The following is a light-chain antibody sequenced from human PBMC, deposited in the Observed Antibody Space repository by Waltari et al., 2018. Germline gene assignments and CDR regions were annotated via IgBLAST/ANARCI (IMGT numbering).Light chain of an antibody. Sequence: DIQLTQSPSFLSSSIGDRVIITSLPSQGISSFLAWYQHKPGKAPNLLIYDASTLQNGVPSRFSGSGSGTEFTLTISSLQPEDFATYYCQQFNSYPRTFGQGTKVQIK. CDR3: QQFNSYPRT. V-gene: IGKV1-9*01. CDR2: DAS. J-gene: IGKJ2*01. CDR1: QGISSF.